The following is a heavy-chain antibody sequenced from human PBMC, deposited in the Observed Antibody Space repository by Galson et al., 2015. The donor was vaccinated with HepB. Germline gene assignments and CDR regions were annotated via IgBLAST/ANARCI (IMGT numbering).Heavy chain of an antibody. CDR2: ISAYNGNT. Sequence: QSGAEVKKPGASVKVSCKASGYTFTSYGISWVRQAPGRGLEWMGWISAYNGNTNYAQKLQGRVTMTTDTSTSTAYMELRSLRSDDTAVYYCARELYLTHWNMRGLGYWGQGTLVTVSS. D-gene: IGHD1/OR15-1a*01. J-gene: IGHJ4*02. CDR1: GYTFTSYG. V-gene: IGHV1-18*04. CDR3: ARELYLTHWNMRGLGY.